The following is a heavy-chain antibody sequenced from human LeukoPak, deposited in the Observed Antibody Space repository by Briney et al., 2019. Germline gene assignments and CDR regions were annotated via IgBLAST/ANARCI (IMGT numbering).Heavy chain of an antibody. CDR1: GFTVSSNY. Sequence: GGSLRLSCAASGFTVSSNYMSWVRQAPGKGLEWVSVIYSGGSTYYADSVKGRFTISRDNPKNTLYLQMNSLRAEDTAVYYCARARASMTIFGVVRSPFDPWGQGTLVTVSS. CDR3: ARARASMTIFGVVRSPFDP. V-gene: IGHV3-53*01. CDR2: IYSGGST. D-gene: IGHD3-3*01. J-gene: IGHJ5*02.